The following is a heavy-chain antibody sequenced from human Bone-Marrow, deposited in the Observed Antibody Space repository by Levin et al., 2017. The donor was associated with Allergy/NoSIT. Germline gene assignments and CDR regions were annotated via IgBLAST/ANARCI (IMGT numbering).Heavy chain of an antibody. CDR1: GASIRSGAYY. V-gene: IGHV4-31*03. CDR3: ARVLAGFDGSAMAYDY. Sequence: SSETLSLTCTVSGASIRSGAYYWSWVRQPPGPGLEWIGYIYYNGSTYFNPSLKSRVSISVDTSKNQFSLKLSSVTAADTADYYCARVLAGFDGSAMAYDYWGRGSLVTVSS. J-gene: IGHJ4*02. CDR2: IYYNGST. D-gene: IGHD3-10*01.